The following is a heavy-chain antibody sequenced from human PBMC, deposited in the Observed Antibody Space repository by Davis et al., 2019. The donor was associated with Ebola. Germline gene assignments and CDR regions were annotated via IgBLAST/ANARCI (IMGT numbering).Heavy chain of an antibody. V-gene: IGHV3-11*04. CDR3: ARDYCSSTSCYTDYYYYMDV. D-gene: IGHD2-2*02. CDR2: LSSSGRTT. Sequence: GGSLRLPCAASGFTFSDYYMSWIRQAPGKGLECVSHLSSSGRTTYYADSVKGRFTISRDNAKNSLYLQMNSLRAEDTAVYYCARDYCSSTSCYTDYYYYMDVWGKGTTVTVSS. J-gene: IGHJ6*03. CDR1: GFTFSDYY.